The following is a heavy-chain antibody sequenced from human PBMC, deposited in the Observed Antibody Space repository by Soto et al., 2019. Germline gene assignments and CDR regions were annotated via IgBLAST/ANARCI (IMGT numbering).Heavy chain of an antibody. CDR2: ISSSGGSV. CDR3: ARGRSINTNMDY. Sequence: EVQLVESGGGLVKPGGSPRLSCAASGFTFSTYSMNWVRHAPGKGLEWISSISSSGGSVSYAESVKGRFTISRDNAKNSLYLQMDSLRAEDTAVYYCARGRSINTNMDYWGQGTLVTVSS. CDR1: GFTFSTYS. J-gene: IGHJ4*02. V-gene: IGHV3-21*01. D-gene: IGHD2-2*01.